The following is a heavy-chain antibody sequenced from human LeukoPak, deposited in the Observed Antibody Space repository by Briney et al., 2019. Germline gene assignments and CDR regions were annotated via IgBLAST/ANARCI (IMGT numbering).Heavy chain of an antibody. D-gene: IGHD3-10*02. V-gene: IGHV3-21*01. J-gene: IGHJ6*04. CDR1: GFTFSTYS. CDR3: AELGITMIGGV. CDR2: ISSSSSYI. Sequence: GGSLRLSCAASGFTFSTYSMNSVRQAPGKGLEWVSSISSSSSYIYDAESVNGRFTISRNNAKTSLYLQMNSLRAADTAVYYRAELGITMIGGVWGKGTTVTISS.